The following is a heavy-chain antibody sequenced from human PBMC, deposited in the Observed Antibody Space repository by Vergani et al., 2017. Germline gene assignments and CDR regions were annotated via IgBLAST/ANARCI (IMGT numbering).Heavy chain of an antibody. V-gene: IGHV1-69*02. Sequence: QVQLVQSGAEVKKPGSSVKVSCKASGGTFSSYTISWVRQAPGQGLEWMGRIIPILGIANYAQKFQGRVTITADKSTRTAYMELSSLRSEDTAVYYCARSRIAVAGTLDYWGQGTLVTVSS. CDR2: IIPILGIA. CDR3: ARSRIAVAGTLDY. CDR1: GGTFSSYT. D-gene: IGHD6-19*01. J-gene: IGHJ4*02.